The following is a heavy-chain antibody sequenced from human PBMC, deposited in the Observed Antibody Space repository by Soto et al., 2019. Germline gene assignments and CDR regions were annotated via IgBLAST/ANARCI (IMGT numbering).Heavy chain of an antibody. Sequence: QVQLVQSGAEVKKPGSSVKVSCKASGGTFSSCPISWVRQAPGQGLEWMGRIIPILDITDYAQRFQGRVTITADKSTSTAYMELSSLSSDDTAVYYCARPTSTGTTSGYYFDYWGQGTLVTVSS. D-gene: IGHD1-7*01. CDR3: ARPTSTGTTSGYYFDY. CDR1: GGTFSSCP. J-gene: IGHJ4*02. CDR2: IIPILDIT. V-gene: IGHV1-69*02.